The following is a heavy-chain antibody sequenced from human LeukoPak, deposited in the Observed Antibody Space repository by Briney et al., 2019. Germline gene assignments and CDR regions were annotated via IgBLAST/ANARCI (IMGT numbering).Heavy chain of an antibody. Sequence: PSETLSLTCTVSGDSISGYYFSWIRQPPGKRLEWIAYIYHNGGRSNHNPSLGSRVTISADTSKNQFSLKLSSVTAADTARYYCARERSLGDLALKFWGQGIMVTVSS. CDR1: GDSISGYY. CDR2: IYHNGGRS. J-gene: IGHJ4*02. CDR3: ARERSLGDLALKF. D-gene: IGHD3-16*01. V-gene: IGHV4-59*01.